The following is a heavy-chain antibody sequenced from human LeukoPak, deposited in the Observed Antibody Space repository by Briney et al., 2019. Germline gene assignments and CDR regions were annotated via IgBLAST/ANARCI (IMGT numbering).Heavy chain of an antibody. CDR3: AVGIAAADSYYFDY. Sequence: SETLSLTCTVSGGSISSSSYYWGWIRQPPGTGLEWIGSIYYSGSTYYNPSLKSRVTISVDTSKNQFSLKLSSVTAADTAVYYCAVGIAAADSYYFDYWGQGTLVTVSS. J-gene: IGHJ4*02. CDR2: IYYSGST. D-gene: IGHD6-13*01. CDR1: GGSISSSSYY. V-gene: IGHV4-39*07.